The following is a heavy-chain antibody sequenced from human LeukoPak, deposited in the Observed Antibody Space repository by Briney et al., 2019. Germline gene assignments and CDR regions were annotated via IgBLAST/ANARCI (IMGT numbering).Heavy chain of an antibody. CDR2: THYSGST. D-gene: IGHD3-22*01. CDR1: GGSISSSSYY. J-gene: IGHJ3*02. Sequence: SETLSLTCSVSGGSISSSSYYWGWLRQPPGTGLEWIGSTHYSGSTYYNPSLKSRVTISVDTSKNQFSLKMRSMTAADTAVYYCASDYYYDSSGYDAFDIWGQGTMVTVSS. V-gene: IGHV4-39*01. CDR3: ASDYYYDSSGYDAFDI.